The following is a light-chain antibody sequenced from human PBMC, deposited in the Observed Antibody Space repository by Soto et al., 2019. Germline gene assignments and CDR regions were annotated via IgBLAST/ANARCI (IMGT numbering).Light chain of an antibody. CDR2: SNN. CDR1: TSNIGSNS. J-gene: IGLJ3*02. Sequence: QSVLTQPPSASGTPGQKVTIVCSGRTSNIGSNSVNWYQQLPGTAPKLLIYSNNQRPSGVPDRFSGSKSGTSASLAINGLQSDDEADYYCAVWDDSLNGLWVFGGGTKLTVL. V-gene: IGLV1-44*01. CDR3: AVWDDSLNGLWV.